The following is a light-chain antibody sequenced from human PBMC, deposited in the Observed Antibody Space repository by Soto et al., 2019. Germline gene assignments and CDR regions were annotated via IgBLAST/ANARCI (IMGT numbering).Light chain of an antibody. CDR2: AAS. CDR3: QQYDGSPLT. Sequence: EIVLTQSPGTLSLSPGERATLSCRASQSVSSTYLAWYQQKPGQAPRLLIYAASSRAPGIPDRFSGSGSGTDLTLTIRRLGPEDFAVYFCQQYDGSPLTFGGGTKVEIK. V-gene: IGKV3-20*01. CDR1: QSVSSTY. J-gene: IGKJ4*01.